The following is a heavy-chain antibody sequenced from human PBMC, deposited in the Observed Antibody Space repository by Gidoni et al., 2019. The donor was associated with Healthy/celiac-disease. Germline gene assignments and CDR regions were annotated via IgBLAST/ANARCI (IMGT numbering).Heavy chain of an antibody. Sequence: EVQLVESGGGLVQPGRSLRLSCAASGFTFDDYAMHWVRQAPGKGREWVSGISWNSGSIGYADSVKGRFTISRDNAKNSLYLQMNSLRAEDTALYYCAKGACGGDCSDFDYWGQGTLVTVSS. D-gene: IGHD2-21*02. CDR1: GFTFDDYA. V-gene: IGHV3-9*01. CDR2: ISWNSGSI. CDR3: AKGACGGDCSDFDY. J-gene: IGHJ4*02.